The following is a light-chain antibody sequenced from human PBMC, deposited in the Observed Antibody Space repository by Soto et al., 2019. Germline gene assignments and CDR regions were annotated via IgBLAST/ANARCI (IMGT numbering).Light chain of an antibody. CDR2: DAS. CDR1: QSVRSW. V-gene: IGKV1-5*01. CDR3: QQYDNYPLT. J-gene: IGKJ4*01. Sequence: DIQMTQSPSTLSASVGDRVTITCLASQSVRSWLAWYQQKPGRAPKFLIYDASSLESGVPSRFSGSGSGTEFTLTISNLQPDDFATYYCQQYDNYPLTFGGGTKVDI.